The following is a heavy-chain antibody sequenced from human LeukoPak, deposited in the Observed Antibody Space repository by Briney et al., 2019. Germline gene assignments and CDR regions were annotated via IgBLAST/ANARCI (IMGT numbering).Heavy chain of an antibody. CDR1: GGSISSYY. CDR2: IYTSGST. V-gene: IGHV4-4*09. CDR3: ARGYSSSYYFDY. D-gene: IGHD6-6*01. J-gene: IGHJ4*02. Sequence: KPSETLSLTCTVSGGSISSYYWSWIRQPPGKGLEWIGYIYTSGSTNYNPSLKSRVTISVDTSKNQFSLKLSSVTAADTAVHYCARGYSSSYYFDYWGQRTLVTVSS.